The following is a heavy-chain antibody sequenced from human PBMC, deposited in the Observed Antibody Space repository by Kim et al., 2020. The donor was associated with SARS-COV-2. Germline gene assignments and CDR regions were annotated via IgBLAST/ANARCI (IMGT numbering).Heavy chain of an antibody. CDR3: ARDVNYYDSSGLAWDY. J-gene: IGHJ4*02. Sequence: SETLSLTCTVSGGSISSYYWSWIRQPAGKGLEWIGRIYTSGSTNYNPSLKSRVTMSVDTSKNQFSLKLSSVTAADTAVYYCARDVNYYDSSGLAWDYWGQGTLVTVSS. V-gene: IGHV4-4*07. D-gene: IGHD3-22*01. CDR2: IYTSGST. CDR1: GGSISSYY.